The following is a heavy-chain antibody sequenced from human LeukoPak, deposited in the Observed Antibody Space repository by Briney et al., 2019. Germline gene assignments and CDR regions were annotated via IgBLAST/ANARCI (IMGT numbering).Heavy chain of an antibody. CDR1: GFTFSSYG. J-gene: IGHJ4*02. CDR3: AKDAGYDFWSGYYFDY. Sequence: GGSLRLSCAASGFTFSSYGMHWVRQAPRKGLEWVACIRYDGSNKYYADSVKGRFTISRDNSKNTLYLQMNSLRAEDTAVYYCAKDAGYDFWSGYYFDYWGQGTLVTVSS. D-gene: IGHD3-3*01. V-gene: IGHV3-30*02. CDR2: IRYDGSNK.